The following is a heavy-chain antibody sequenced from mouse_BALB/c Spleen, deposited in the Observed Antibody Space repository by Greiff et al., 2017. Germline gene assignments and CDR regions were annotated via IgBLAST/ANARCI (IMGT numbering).Heavy chain of an antibody. D-gene: IGHD3-2*01. V-gene: IGHV3-6*02. J-gene: IGHJ4*01. CDR3: AREGQLGLRAMDY. CDR1: GYSITSGYY. Sequence: EVKLVESGPGLVKPSQSLSLTCSVTGYSITSGYYWNWIRQFPGNKLEWMGYISYDGSNNYNPSLKNRISITRDTSKNQFFLKLNSVTTEDTATYYCAREGQLGLRAMDYWGQGTSVTVSS. CDR2: ISYDGSN.